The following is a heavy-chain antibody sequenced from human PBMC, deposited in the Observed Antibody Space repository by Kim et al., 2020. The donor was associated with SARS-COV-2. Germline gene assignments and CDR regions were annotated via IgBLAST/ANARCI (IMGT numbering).Heavy chain of an antibody. CDR2: IYYSGST. CDR1: GGSISSSSYY. V-gene: IGHV4-39*07. CDR3: AQDGGYYGMDV. D-gene: IGHD3-16*01. Sequence: SETLSLTCTVSGGSISSSSYYWGWIRQPPGKGLEWIGNIYYSGSTYYNPSLKSRVTISVDTSKTQFSLKLSSVTAADTAVYYCAQDGGYYGMDVWGQGTTVTVSS. J-gene: IGHJ6*02.